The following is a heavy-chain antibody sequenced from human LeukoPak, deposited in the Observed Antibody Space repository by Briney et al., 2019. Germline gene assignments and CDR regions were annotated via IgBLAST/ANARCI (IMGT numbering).Heavy chain of an antibody. J-gene: IGHJ5*02. CDR2: ILYDGSNK. Sequence: GGSLRLSCAASGFTFSNYGMHWVRQAPGQGLDWVAVILYDGSNKYHADSVKGRFTISRDNSKNTLYLQMNSLRAEDTAVYYCARETSPTAGWFDPWGQGTLVTVS. D-gene: IGHD6-6*01. V-gene: IGHV3-33*01. CDR1: GFTFSNYG. CDR3: ARETSPTAGWFDP.